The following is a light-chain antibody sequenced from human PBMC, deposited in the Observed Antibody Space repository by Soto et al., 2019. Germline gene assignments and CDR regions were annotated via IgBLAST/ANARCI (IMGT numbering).Light chain of an antibody. CDR1: QSINTW. J-gene: IGKJ1*01. CDR2: DVS. CDR3: QQYQTYSRT. Sequence: DIQMTQYPSTMSASVGDRITITCRASQSINTWLAWYRQRPGEAPQLLIYDVSTLAMGVPSRFSGSGSGTDFTLSISRLQPDDFATFYCQQYQTYSRTFGQGTKVEVK. V-gene: IGKV1-5*01.